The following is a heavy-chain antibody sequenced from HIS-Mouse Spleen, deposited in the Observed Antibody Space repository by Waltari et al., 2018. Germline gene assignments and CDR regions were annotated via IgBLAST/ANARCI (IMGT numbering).Heavy chain of an antibody. CDR3: ARVKT. CDR2: IYHSGST. J-gene: IGHJ5*02. V-gene: IGHV4-38-2*02. Sequence: QVQLQESGPGLVKPSETLSLTCTVSGYSISSGYYWCWIRQPPGKGLEWIGSIYHSGSTSSNPSLKGRVTISVDTSKNQFSLKLSSVTAADTAVYYCARVKTWGQGTLVTVSS. CDR1: GYSISSGYY.